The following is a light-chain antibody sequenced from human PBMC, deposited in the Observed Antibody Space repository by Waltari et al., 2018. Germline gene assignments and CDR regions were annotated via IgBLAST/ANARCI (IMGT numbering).Light chain of an antibody. CDR3: SSYAGTNNVV. CDR1: SSDVGGFTH. CDR2: EVS. V-gene: IGLV2-8*01. Sequence: QSALTPPPSASGPPGQSVTISCTATSSDVGGFTHHSWYQQTPGKAPKLMISEVSNRPSGFPDRFSGSKPGNTASLTVSGLQAEDEGDYYCSSYAGTNNVVFGGGTKLTVL. J-gene: IGLJ2*01.